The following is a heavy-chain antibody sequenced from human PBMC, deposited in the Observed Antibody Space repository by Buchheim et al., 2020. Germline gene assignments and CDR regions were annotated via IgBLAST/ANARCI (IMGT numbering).Heavy chain of an antibody. CDR3: ARGASTITRHFDN. D-gene: IGHD3-3*01. CDR2: LIANGGEA. J-gene: IGHJ4*01. Sequence: EVQLLESGGGLVQAGGSLRLSCAASGFVFSTYSMNWVRPAPGKGPEWVSILIANGGEAHYADSVKGRFTISRDNSKNTLYLQLNSLRADDTAVYYCARGASTITRHFDNWGQGTL. V-gene: IGHV3-23*01. CDR1: GFVFSTYS.